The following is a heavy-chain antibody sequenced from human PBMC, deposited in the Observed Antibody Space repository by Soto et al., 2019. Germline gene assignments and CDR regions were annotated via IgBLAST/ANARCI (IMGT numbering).Heavy chain of an antibody. J-gene: IGHJ4*02. Sequence: EVQLVESGGGLVQPGRSLRLSCAASGFTFDDYAMHWVRQAPGKGLEWVSGTSWNSGSIGYADSVKGRFTISRDNAKNSLYLQMNSLRAEDTALYYCAKSELRFLEAPFYWGQGTLVTVSS. D-gene: IGHD3-3*01. CDR2: TSWNSGSI. V-gene: IGHV3-9*01. CDR1: GFTFDDYA. CDR3: AKSELRFLEAPFY.